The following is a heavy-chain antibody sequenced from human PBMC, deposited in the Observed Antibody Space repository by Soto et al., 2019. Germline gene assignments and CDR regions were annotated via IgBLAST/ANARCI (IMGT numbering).Heavy chain of an antibody. CDR2: TYYRSKWFN. Sequence: SQTLSLTCAISGDSVSNNSAAWNWVRQSPSRGLEWLGRTYYRSKWFNNYALSVKGRITINPDTSKNQFSLQLNSVTPEDTAVYYCAREGRMAASIFHNWFDPWGQGTMLTVSS. J-gene: IGHJ5*02. V-gene: IGHV6-1*01. CDR3: AREGRMAASIFHNWFDP. CDR1: GDSVSNNSAA. D-gene: IGHD3-3*02.